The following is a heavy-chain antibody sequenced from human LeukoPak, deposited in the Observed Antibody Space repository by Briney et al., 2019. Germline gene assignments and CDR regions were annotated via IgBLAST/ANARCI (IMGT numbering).Heavy chain of an antibody. Sequence: SVKVSCKTFGYTFTSYGISWVRQAPGQGLEWMGGIIPIFGTANYAQKFQGRVTITADESTSTAYVELSSLRSEDTAVYYCARSVLTVNSRYYYYYYGMDVWGQGTTVTVSS. CDR3: ARSVLTVNSRYYYYYYGMDV. J-gene: IGHJ6*02. V-gene: IGHV1-69*13. CDR1: GYTFTSYG. D-gene: IGHD4-11*01. CDR2: IIPIFGTA.